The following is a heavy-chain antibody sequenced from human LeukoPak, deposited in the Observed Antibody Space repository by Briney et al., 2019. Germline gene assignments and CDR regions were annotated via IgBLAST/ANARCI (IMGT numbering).Heavy chain of an antibody. CDR1: AGSASSGSYY. J-gene: IGHJ3*02. D-gene: IGHD3-3*01. CDR3: ARVTRFAFDI. Sequence: SQTLSPAWPVSAGSASSGSYYWSWIRQPPGNGLEWIGLTYYSGSINYNSSLKSRVTLSLHTAKPPFSLKLCSVTAADTAVYYCARVTRFAFDIWGQGTMVTVSS. V-gene: IGHV4-61*01. CDR2: TYYSGSI.